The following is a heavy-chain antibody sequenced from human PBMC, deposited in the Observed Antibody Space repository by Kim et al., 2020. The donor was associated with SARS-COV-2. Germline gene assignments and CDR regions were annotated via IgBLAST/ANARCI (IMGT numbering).Heavy chain of an antibody. V-gene: IGHV4-39*01. J-gene: IGHJ4*02. D-gene: IGHD6-13*01. CDR2: IYYSGST. CDR3: ARRGAAAASPFDY. CDR1: GGSISSSSHY. Sequence: SETLSLTCTVSGGSISSSSHYWGWIRQPPGTGLEWIGSIYYSGSTYYNPSLESRVTIFVDTSKNQFSLNLSSVTAADTAVYFCARRGAAAASPFDYWGQGTLVTVSS.